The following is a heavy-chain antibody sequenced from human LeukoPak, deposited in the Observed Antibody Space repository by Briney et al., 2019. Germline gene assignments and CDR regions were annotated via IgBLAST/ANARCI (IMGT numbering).Heavy chain of an antibody. D-gene: IGHD3-10*01. V-gene: IGHV5-51*01. Sequence: GESLKISCQVSGYIFTNYWIGWVRQMPGKGLESMGLIYPADSDTTYSPSFHGQVPIAADRSTSTVSLQWSSLRASDTAMYYCARQSRDGSKTRGYFFDHWGQGALVTVSS. CDR2: IYPADSDT. CDR3: ARQSRDGSKTRGYFFDH. J-gene: IGHJ4*02. CDR1: GYIFTNYW.